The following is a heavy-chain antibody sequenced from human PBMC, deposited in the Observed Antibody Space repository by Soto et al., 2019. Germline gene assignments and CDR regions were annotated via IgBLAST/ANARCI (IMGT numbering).Heavy chain of an antibody. V-gene: IGHV3-21*01. CDR1: GFTFGNYW. CDR2: ISSSSSYI. Sequence: GGSLRLSCAASGFTFGNYWMHWVRQAPGKGLEWVSSISSSSSYIYYADSVKGRFTISRDNAKNSLYLQMNSLRAEDTAVYYCARGPIAVAGRLFDYWGQGTLVTVSS. CDR3: ARGPIAVAGRLFDY. D-gene: IGHD6-19*01. J-gene: IGHJ4*02.